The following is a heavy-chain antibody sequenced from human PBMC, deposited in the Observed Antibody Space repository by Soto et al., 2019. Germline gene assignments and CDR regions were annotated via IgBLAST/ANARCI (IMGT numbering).Heavy chain of an antibody. Sequence: PVGSLRLSCAASGFTFSSYAMSWVRQAPGKGLEWVSAISGSGGSTYYADSVKGRFTISRDNSKNTLYLQMNSLRAEDTAVYYCAKDSIVLMVYAKAPYGMDVWGQGTTLTVS. V-gene: IGHV3-23*01. J-gene: IGHJ6*02. CDR3: AKDSIVLMVYAKAPYGMDV. CDR1: GFTFSSYA. CDR2: ISGSGGST. D-gene: IGHD2-8*01.